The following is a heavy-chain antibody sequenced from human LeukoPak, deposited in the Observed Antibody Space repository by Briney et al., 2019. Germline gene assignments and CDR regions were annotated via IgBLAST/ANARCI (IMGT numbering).Heavy chain of an antibody. J-gene: IGHJ4*02. V-gene: IGHV4-59*11. CDR2: IYYSGGT. CDR1: GGSISSHY. Sequence: PSETLSLTCTVSGGSISSHYWSWIRQPPGKGLEWIGYIYYSGGTNYNPSLKSRVTISVDTSKNQFSLKLSSVAAADTAVYYCARAAGQSTTYYYDSSGFIFDYWGQGTLVTVSS. D-gene: IGHD3-22*01. CDR3: ARAAGQSTTYYYDSSGFIFDY.